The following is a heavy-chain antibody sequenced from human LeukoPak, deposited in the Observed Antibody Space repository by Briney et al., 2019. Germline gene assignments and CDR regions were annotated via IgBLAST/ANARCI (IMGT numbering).Heavy chain of an antibody. D-gene: IGHD4-17*01. J-gene: IGHJ4*02. CDR2: IYYSGST. CDR3: AREKSYGDYGYYFDY. CDR1: GGSISSSSYY. V-gene: IGHV4-31*03. Sequence: SSETLSLTCTVSGGSISSSSYYWSWIRQHPGKGLEWIGYIYYSGSTYYNPSLKSRVTISVDTSKNQFSLKLSSVTAADTAVYYCAREKSYGDYGYYFDYWGQGTLVTVSS.